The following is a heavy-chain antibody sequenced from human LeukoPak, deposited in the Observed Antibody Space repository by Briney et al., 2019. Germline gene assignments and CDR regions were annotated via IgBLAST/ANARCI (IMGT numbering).Heavy chain of an antibody. J-gene: IGHJ6*02. Sequence: SETLSLTCTVSGGSISNYYWNWIRQPPGRGLEWIGCIYDSGSTKYNPSLKSRVSISVDTSKNQFSLNLSSVTAADTAVYYCAKVSDFWSGYSVDYYYGMDVWGQGTTVTVSS. V-gene: IGHV4-59*01. CDR1: GGSISNYY. D-gene: IGHD3-3*01. CDR2: IYDSGST. CDR3: AKVSDFWSGYSVDYYYGMDV.